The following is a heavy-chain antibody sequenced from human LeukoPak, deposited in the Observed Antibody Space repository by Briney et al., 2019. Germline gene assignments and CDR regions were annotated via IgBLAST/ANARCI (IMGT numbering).Heavy chain of an antibody. V-gene: IGHV3-74*01. J-gene: IGHJ5*02. CDR1: GFTFSSYW. D-gene: IGHD3-10*01. CDR2: IKSDGST. CDR3: ARAITYFYGSVTYDWFDP. Sequence: GGSLRLSCAASGFTFSSYWMHWVRQTPGKGLMWVSRIKSDGSTIYADSVKGRFTISRDNAKNMVYLQMNSLRAEDTAMYYCARAITYFYGSVTYDWFDPWGQGTLVTVSS.